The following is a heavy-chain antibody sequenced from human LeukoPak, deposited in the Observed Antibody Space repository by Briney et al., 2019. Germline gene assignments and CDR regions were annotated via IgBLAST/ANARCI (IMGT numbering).Heavy chain of an antibody. Sequence: GGALRLSCAASGFTFSSYGMHWVCQAPGKGLEWVAVIWYDGTNKYYADSVKGRFTISRDNSKNTLYLQMNSLRAEDTAVYYCARTASRGPQSAESFHHWGQGTLVTVSS. CDR2: IWYDGTNK. CDR3: ARTASRGPQSAESFHH. CDR1: GFTFSSYG. V-gene: IGHV3-33*01. J-gene: IGHJ1*01.